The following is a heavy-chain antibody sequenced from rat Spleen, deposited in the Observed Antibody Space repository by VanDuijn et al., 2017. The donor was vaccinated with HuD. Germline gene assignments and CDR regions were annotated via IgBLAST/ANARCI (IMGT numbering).Heavy chain of an antibody. D-gene: IGHD1-11*01. CDR1: GFTFSDYN. Sequence: EVQLVESGGGLVQPGRSLKLSCAASGFTFSDYNMAWVRQTPKKGLEWVATITYDGSGTYYRDSVKGRFTISRDNAKSTLYLQTDSLRAEETASYCCATEGVGWGQGVMVTVSS. CDR3: ATEGVG. J-gene: IGHJ2*01. CDR2: ITYDGSGT. V-gene: IGHV5-7*01.